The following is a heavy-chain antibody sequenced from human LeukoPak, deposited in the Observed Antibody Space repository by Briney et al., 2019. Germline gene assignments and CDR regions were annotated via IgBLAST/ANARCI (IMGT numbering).Heavy chain of an antibody. J-gene: IGHJ4*02. D-gene: IGHD3-10*01. CDR1: GFTFSSYW. V-gene: IGHV3-74*01. CDR3: AKVQFGEFGD. Sequence: GGSLRLSCAASGFTFSSYWMHWVRQAPGKGLVWVSRINSDGSSTSYADSVKGRFTISRDNSKNSLYLQMNSLRTEDTALYHCAKVQFGEFGDWGQGTLVTVSS. CDR2: INSDGSST.